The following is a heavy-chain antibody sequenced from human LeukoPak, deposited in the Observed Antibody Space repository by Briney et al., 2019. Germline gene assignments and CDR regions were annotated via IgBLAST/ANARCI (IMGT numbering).Heavy chain of an antibody. Sequence: PGGSLRLSCAASGFSFSSYGMHWVRQAPGKGLEWVAFIGYDGSNKYHADSVKGRVTISRDNSKNTLYLQMNSLRAEDTAVYYCARARPFDYWGQGTLVTVSS. CDR2: IGYDGSNK. J-gene: IGHJ4*02. CDR1: GFSFSSYG. CDR3: ARARPFDY. V-gene: IGHV3-30*02.